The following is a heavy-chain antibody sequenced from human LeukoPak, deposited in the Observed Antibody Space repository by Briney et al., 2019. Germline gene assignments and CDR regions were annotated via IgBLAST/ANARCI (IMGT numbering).Heavy chain of an antibody. J-gene: IGHJ5*02. CDR3: ARLETSVTEHNWFDP. CDR2: IGGSNYYRGST. Sequence: SETLSLTCTVSGASISSSAYYWGWIRQPPGKGLEWIGSIGGSNYYRGSTYYNPSLKSRVTIHVDTSKDQFSLKLSSVPAEDTAVYYCARLETSVTEHNWFDPWGQGTLVTVSS. CDR1: GASISSSAYY. V-gene: IGHV4-39*01. D-gene: IGHD2-21*02.